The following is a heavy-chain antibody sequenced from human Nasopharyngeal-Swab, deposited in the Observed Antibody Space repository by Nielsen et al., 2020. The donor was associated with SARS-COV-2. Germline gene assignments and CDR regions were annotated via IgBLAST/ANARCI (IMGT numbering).Heavy chain of an antibody. CDR2: IDNDGSST. D-gene: IGHD1-26*01. Sequence: GESLKISCTVSGFTFTDYWMHWLRQSPGKGPVWLSRIDNDGSSTTYADSVRGRFTISRDNARNTLFLQLHSLRAEEKAVYYCARESYSWSWYGPDYWGQGTQVTVSS. V-gene: IGHV3-74*03. CDR1: GFTFTDYW. J-gene: IGHJ4*02. CDR3: ARESYSWSWYGPDY.